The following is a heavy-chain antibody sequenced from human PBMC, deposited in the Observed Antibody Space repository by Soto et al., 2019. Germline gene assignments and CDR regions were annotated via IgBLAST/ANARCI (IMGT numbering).Heavy chain of an antibody. Sequence: SQTLSLTCAITGDSVSSNSAGWSWVRQSPSRGLEWLGRTYYRSKWYYEYAVSVRGRITINPDTSRNQYSLQLNSVTPEDTAVYFCARGEQYSGRIFDYWGQGTLVTVSS. CDR3: ARGEQYSGRIFDY. CDR1: GDSVSSNSAG. V-gene: IGHV6-1*01. D-gene: IGHD1-26*01. CDR2: TYYRSKWYY. J-gene: IGHJ4*01.